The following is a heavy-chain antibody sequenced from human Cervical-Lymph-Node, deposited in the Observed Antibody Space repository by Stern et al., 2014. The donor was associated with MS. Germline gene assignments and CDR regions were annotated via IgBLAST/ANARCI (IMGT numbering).Heavy chain of an antibody. J-gene: IGHJ4*02. CDR3: ARDGYSSTEYYLEY. CDR1: GDSVNSRSYY. D-gene: IGHD6-13*01. V-gene: IGHV4-61*01. Sequence: QLQLQESGPGLLKPSETLSLTCTVSGDSVNSRSYYWSWIRQPPGKGLECNGYIYYGGSTKYIPSLKSRGTISVDTSKNQVTLNLRSVTAADTAVYYCARDGYSSTEYYLEYWGQGTPVTVSS. CDR2: IYYGGST.